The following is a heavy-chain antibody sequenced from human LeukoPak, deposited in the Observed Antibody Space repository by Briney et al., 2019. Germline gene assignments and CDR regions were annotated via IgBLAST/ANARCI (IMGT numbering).Heavy chain of an antibody. Sequence: PSETLSLTCAVYGGSFSGYYWSWIRQPPGKGLEWIGEINHSGSTNYNPSLKSRVTISVDTSKNQFSLKLSSVTAADTAVYYCVKDRVGNSYLFDSWGQGTLVTVSS. D-gene: IGHD6-6*01. V-gene: IGHV4-34*01. CDR2: INHSGST. J-gene: IGHJ4*02. CDR1: GGSFSGYY. CDR3: VKDRVGNSYLFDS.